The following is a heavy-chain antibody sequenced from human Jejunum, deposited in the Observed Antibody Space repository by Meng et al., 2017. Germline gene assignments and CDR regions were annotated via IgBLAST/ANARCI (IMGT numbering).Heavy chain of an antibody. D-gene: IGHD6-19*01. V-gene: IGHV2-5*02. J-gene: IGHJ4*02. CDR2: IYWDDDK. CDR1: GFSLTTSGVG. Sequence: TMEELCPILGKPTQTLTLTFTFSGFSLTTSGVGVGWIRQPPGQALEWLAVIYWDDDKRYNPSLKSRLTVSKDTSKNQVVLTMTNMDPVDTATYYCAHRFPGYYGGWNGGYFDSWGQGTLVTVSS. CDR3: AHRFPGYYGGWNGGYFDS.